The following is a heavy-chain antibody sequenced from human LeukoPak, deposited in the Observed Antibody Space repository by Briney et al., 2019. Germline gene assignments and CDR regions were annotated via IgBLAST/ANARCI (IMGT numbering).Heavy chain of an antibody. CDR3: ASRRAEYYYGSGSFDY. CDR2: INHSGST. D-gene: IGHD3-10*01. V-gene: IGHV4-34*01. J-gene: IGHJ4*02. Sequence: SETLSLTCAVYGGSFSGYYWSWIRQPPGKGLERIGEINHSGSTNYNPSLKSRVTISVDTSKNQFSLKLSSVTAADTAVYYCASRRAEYYYGSGSFDYWGQGTLVTVSS. CDR1: GGSFSGYY.